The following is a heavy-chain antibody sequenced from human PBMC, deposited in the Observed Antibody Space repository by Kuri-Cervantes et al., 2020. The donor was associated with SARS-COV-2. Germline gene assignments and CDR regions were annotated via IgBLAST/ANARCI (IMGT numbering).Heavy chain of an antibody. V-gene: IGHV3-33*08. D-gene: IGHD2-2*01. CDR3: ARDADSSSCYAY. CDR1: GFTFSSYA. Sequence: GGSLRLSCASSGFTFSSYAMSWVRQAPGKGLEWVAFIRYDGSNKYYADSVKGRFTISRDNAKNSLYLQMDSLRVEDTAVYYCARDADSSSCYAYWGQGALVTVSS. CDR2: IRYDGSNK. J-gene: IGHJ4*02.